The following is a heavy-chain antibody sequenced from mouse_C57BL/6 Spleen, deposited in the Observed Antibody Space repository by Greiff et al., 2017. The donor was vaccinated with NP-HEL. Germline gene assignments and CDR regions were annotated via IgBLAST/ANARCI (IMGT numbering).Heavy chain of an antibody. V-gene: IGHV1-69*01. CDR1: GYTFTSYW. CDR2: IDPSDSYT. J-gene: IGHJ3*01. Sequence: QVQLQQPGAYLVMPGASVKLSCKASGYTFTSYWMHWVKQRPGQGLEWIGEIDPSDSYTNYNQKFKGKSTLTVDKSSSTAYMQLSSLTSEDSAVYYCAKGDSAWFAYWGQGTLVTVSA. CDR3: AKGDSAWFAY.